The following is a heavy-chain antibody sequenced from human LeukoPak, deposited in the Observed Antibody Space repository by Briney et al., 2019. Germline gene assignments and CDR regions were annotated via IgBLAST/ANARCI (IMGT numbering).Heavy chain of an antibody. CDR3: ASGETYSSSRDGMDV. CDR2: IDPSDSYT. Sequence: GESLKISCQGSGYSFTSYWISWVRQMPGKGLEWMGRIDPSDSYTNYSPSFQGHVTISADKSISTAYLQWSSLKASDTAMYYCASGETYSSSRDGMDVWGQGTTVTVSS. V-gene: IGHV5-10-1*01. D-gene: IGHD6-13*01. CDR1: GYSFTSYW. J-gene: IGHJ6*02.